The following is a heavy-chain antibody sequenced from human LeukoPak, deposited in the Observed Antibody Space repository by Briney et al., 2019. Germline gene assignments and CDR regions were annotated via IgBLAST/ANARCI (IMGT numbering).Heavy chain of an antibody. V-gene: IGHV4-61*05. CDR1: GGSISSSSHY. CDR3: ATSRTMGATDWFDP. CDR2: VYYSGTT. Sequence: PSETLSLTCTVSGGSISSSSHYWGWIRQPPGKGLEWIGYVYYSGTTNYNPSLKSRVTISLDTSKNQFSLKLRSVTAADTAVYYCATSRTMGATDWFDPWGQGTLVIVSS. D-gene: IGHD1-26*01. J-gene: IGHJ5*02.